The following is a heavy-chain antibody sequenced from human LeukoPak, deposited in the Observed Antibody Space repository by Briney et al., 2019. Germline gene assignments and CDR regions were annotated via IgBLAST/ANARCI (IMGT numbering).Heavy chain of an antibody. V-gene: IGHV4-59*12. J-gene: IGHJ4*02. CDR2: IYYSGST. D-gene: IGHD6-13*01. Sequence: SETLSLTCTVSGGSISSYYWSWIRQPPGKGLEWIGCIYYSGSTNYNPSLMSRVSMSIDTSKKQFSLRLSSVTAADTAVYYCARGYSSSWYREFFDHWGQGTLVTVSS. CDR3: ARGYSSSWYREFFDH. CDR1: GGSISSYY.